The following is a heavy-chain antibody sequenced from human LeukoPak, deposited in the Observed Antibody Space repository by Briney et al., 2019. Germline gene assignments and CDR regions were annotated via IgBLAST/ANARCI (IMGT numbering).Heavy chain of an antibody. CDR1: GGSISSYY. V-gene: IGHV4-59*01. CDR3: AREFTVAGTRYFDL. J-gene: IGHJ2*01. D-gene: IGHD6-19*01. Sequence: SETLSLTCTVSGGSISSYYWSWIRQPPGKGLEWIGYIYYSGSTNYNPSLKSRVTISVDTSKNQFSLKLSSVTAADTAVYYRAREFTVAGTRYFDLWGRGTLVTVSS. CDR2: IYYSGST.